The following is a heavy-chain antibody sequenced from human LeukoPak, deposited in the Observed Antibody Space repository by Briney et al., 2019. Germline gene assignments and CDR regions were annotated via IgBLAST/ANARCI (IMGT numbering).Heavy chain of an antibody. CDR3: ASRVLAYDAFDI. V-gene: IGHV4-31*03. J-gene: IGHJ3*02. CDR2: IYYSGST. CDR1: GGSISSGGYY. Sequence: SETLSLTCTVSGGSISSGGYYWSWIRQHPGKGLEWIGYIYYSGSTYYNPSLKSRVTISVDTSKNQFSLKLSSVTAADTAVYYCASRVLAYDAFDIWGQGTMVTVSS. D-gene: IGHD3-3*01.